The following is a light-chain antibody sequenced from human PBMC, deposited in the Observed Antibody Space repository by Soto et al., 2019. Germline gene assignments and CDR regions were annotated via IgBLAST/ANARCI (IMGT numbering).Light chain of an antibody. CDR2: QDR. CDR3: QAWDSSPVV. V-gene: IGLV3-1*01. J-gene: IGLJ2*01. Sequence: SYELTQPPSVSVSPGQTASITCSGDKLGDKYACWYQQRPGQSPVLVIYQDRKRPSGIPERFSGSNSGNTATLTISGTQAMDEADYYCQAWDSSPVVCGGGTKLTVL. CDR1: KLGDKY.